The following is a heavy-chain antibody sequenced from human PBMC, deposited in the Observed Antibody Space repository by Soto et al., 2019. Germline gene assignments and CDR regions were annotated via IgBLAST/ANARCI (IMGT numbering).Heavy chain of an antibody. V-gene: IGHV1-3*01. CDR2: INAGNGNT. D-gene: IGHD3-10*01. CDR1: GYTFTSYA. J-gene: IGHJ4*02. Sequence: QVQLVQSGAEVKKPGASVKVSCKASGYTFTSYAMHWVRQAPGQRLEWMGWINAGNGNTKYSQKFQGRVTITRDTSASTAYMEVSSLRSEDTAVYYCARERRYYGSGSPGYWGQGTLVTVSS. CDR3: ARERRYYGSGSPGY.